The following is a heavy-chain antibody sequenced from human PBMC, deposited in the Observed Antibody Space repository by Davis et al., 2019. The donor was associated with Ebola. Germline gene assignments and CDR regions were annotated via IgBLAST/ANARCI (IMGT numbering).Heavy chain of an antibody. D-gene: IGHD6-19*01. CDR1: GFSLSTSGVG. V-gene: IGHV2-5*02. Sequence: SGPTLVKPTQTLTLTCTFSGFSLSTSGVGVGWIRQPPGKALEWLALIYWDDVKNYIPSLKSRLTITKDTSKNQVVLTVANMDPVDTGTYYCVHTGMEVAVRSFDYWGQGTLVTVSS. CDR3: VHTGMEVAVRSFDY. CDR2: IYWDDVK. J-gene: IGHJ4*02.